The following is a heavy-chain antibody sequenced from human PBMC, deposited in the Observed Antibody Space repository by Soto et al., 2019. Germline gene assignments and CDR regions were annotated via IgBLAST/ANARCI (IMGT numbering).Heavy chain of an antibody. Sequence: GGSLRLSCAASGFTFSSYAMSWVRQAPGKGLEWVSGISGSGDSTYYADSVMGRFTISRDNSKNTLYLQMNSLRAEDTAAYYCAKGKLGRIIIYNSWGQGSLVTVSS. CDR1: GFTFSSYA. D-gene: IGHD3-10*01. CDR3: AKGKLGRIIIYNS. J-gene: IGHJ4*02. V-gene: IGHV3-23*01. CDR2: ISGSGDST.